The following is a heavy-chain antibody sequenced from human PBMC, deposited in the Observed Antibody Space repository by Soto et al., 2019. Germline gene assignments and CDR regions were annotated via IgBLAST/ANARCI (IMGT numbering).Heavy chain of an antibody. CDR2: IYYSGST. CDR3: ARQGDSRYYYYMDV. V-gene: IGHV4-59*08. CDR1: GGSISSYY. J-gene: IGHJ6*03. Sequence: SETLSLTCTVSGGSISSYYWSWIRQPPGKGLEWIGYIYYSGSTNYNPSLKSRVTISVDTSKNQFSLKLSSVTAADTAVYYCARQGDSRYYYYMDVWGKGTTVTVSS. D-gene: IGHD3-3*01.